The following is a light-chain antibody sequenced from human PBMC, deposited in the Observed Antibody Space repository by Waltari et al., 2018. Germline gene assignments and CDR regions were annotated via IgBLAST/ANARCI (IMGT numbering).Light chain of an antibody. CDR3: QQYNRLPPLT. Sequence: EVVMTQSPAALSVSPGERVTLSCKASQNIDNNLAWYQQKPGQSPRLLIYGASTRATGVPARFSGSGSGTEFTLTISSLQSEDCAVFYCQQYNRLPPLTFGGGTKVEIK. CDR2: GAS. J-gene: IGKJ4*01. CDR1: QNIDNN. V-gene: IGKV3-15*01.